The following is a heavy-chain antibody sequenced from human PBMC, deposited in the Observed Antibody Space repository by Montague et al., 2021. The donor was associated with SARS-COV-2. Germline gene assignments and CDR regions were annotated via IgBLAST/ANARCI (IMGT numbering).Heavy chain of an antibody. CDR1: GGSFSGYY. J-gene: IGHJ4*02. Sequence: SETLSLTCAVYGGSFSGYYWNWIRHPPGKGLQWSGEINHRGSTTYYPSLKSRVTMSVETSKNQFSMKLSSVTTADTAVYYCARGAGQGYGCRVGSLDSWGQGALVTVSS. CDR2: INHRGST. CDR3: ARGAGQGYGCRVGSLDS. V-gene: IGHV4-34*01. D-gene: IGHD3-10*01.